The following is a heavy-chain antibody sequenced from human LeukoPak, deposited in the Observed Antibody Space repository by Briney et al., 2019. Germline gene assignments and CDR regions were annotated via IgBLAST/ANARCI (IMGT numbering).Heavy chain of an antibody. V-gene: IGHV3-74*01. D-gene: IGHD5-24*01. J-gene: IGHJ6*03. Sequence: PGGSLRLSCAASGFTFSSYWMHWVRQAPGKGLVWVSRINSDGSSTSYADSVKGRFTISRDNAKNTLYLQMNSLRAEDTAVYYCAKRGVEMATIYYMDVWGKGTAVT. CDR3: AKRGVEMATIYYMDV. CDR1: GFTFSSYW. CDR2: INSDGSST.